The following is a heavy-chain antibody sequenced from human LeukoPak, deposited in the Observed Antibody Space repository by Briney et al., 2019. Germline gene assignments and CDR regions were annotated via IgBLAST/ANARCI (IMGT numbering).Heavy chain of an antibody. V-gene: IGHV3-23*01. J-gene: IGHJ4*02. CDR2: ISGSGGST. CDR1: GFTFTDYA. D-gene: IGHD3-22*01. CDR3: AKDRYSRGYFD. Sequence: GGSLRLSCAASGFTFTDYAINWVRKAQGKGREWLSAISGSGGSTYYADSIQGRFTISRDNSKNTLYLQMNSLRAEDTAIYYCAKDRYSRGYFDWGQGTLVTVSS.